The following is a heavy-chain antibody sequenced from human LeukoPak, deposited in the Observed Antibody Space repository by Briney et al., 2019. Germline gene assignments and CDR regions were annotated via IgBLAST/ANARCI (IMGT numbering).Heavy chain of an antibody. CDR3: ARGLIGPLVRLQLFDY. Sequence: GGSLRLSCAASGFTFSTYSMNWVRQAPGKGLEWVSYISSSSSTIYYADSVKGRFTISRDNAKNSLHLQMNSLRAEDTAVYYCARGLIGPLVRLQLFDYWGQGTLVTVSS. J-gene: IGHJ4*02. D-gene: IGHD1-1*01. V-gene: IGHV3-48*01. CDR1: GFTFSTYS. CDR2: ISSSSSTI.